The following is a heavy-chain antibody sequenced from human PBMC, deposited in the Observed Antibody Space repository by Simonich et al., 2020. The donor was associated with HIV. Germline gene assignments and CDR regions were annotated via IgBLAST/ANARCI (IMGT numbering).Heavy chain of an antibody. CDR2: MNPNSGNT. V-gene: IGHV1-8*03. Sequence: QVQLVQSGAEVKKPGASVKVSCKASGYTFTNYDINWVRQATGQGLVWMGWMNPNSGNTGYAKKFQGRVTITRNTSISTAYMELSSLRSEDTAVYYCARDYYYYDSSGYFLFDYWGQGTLVTVSS. CDR1: GYTFTNYD. J-gene: IGHJ4*02. D-gene: IGHD3-22*01. CDR3: ARDYYYYDSSGYFLFDY.